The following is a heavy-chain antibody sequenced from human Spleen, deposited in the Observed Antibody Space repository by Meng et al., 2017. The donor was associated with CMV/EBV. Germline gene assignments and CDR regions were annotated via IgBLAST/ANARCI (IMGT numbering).Heavy chain of an antibody. CDR3: ARSMRYCSSTSCLNWFDP. D-gene: IGHD2-2*01. J-gene: IGHJ5*02. CDR2: INHSGST. V-gene: IGHV4-34*01. Sequence: GSFSGYYWRWVRQPPGKGLEWIGEINHSGSTNYNPSLKSRVTISVDTSKNQFSLKLSSVTAADTAVYYCARSMRYCSSTSCLNWFDPWGQGTLVTVSS. CDR1: GSFSGYY.